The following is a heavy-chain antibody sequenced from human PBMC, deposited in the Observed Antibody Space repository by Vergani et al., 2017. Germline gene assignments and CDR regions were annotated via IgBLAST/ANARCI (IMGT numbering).Heavy chain of an antibody. D-gene: IGHD3-9*01. Sequence: QVQLVESGGGLVKPGGSLRLSCAASGFTFSDYYMSWIRKAPGKGLEWVSYISSSSSYTNYADSVKGRFTISRDNAKNSLYLQMNSLRAEDTAVYYCARGNYDILTGSPSFDYWGQGTLVTVSS. CDR3: ARGNYDILTGSPSFDY. J-gene: IGHJ4*02. V-gene: IGHV3-11*05. CDR1: GFTFSDYY. CDR2: ISSSSSYT.